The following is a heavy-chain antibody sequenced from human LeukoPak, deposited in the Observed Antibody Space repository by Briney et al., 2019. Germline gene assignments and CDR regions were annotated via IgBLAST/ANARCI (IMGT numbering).Heavy chain of an antibody. CDR2: INSDGSVT. J-gene: IGHJ4*02. CDR3: VGGYDPHY. V-gene: IGHV3-74*01. D-gene: IGHD2-8*02. CDR1: GFTFSNFW. Sequence: GGSLRLSCAASGFTFSNFWMHWVRQAPGKGLVWVSRINSDGSVTSYADSVKGRLTISRDNAKNTLYLQMNSLRAEDTAIYYCVGGYDPHYWGQGTLVTVSS.